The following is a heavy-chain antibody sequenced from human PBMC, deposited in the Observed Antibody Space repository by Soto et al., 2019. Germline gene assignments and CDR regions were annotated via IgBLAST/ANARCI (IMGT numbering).Heavy chain of an antibody. CDR2: IYYSGST. V-gene: IGHV4-61*01. D-gene: IGHD3-3*01. J-gene: IGHJ6*02. CDR3: AREVRDFWSGYWYYGMDV. Sequence: SETLSLTCTVSGGSVSSDSYYWSWIRQPPGKGLEWIGYIYYSGSTNYNPSLKSRVTISVDTSKNQFSLKLSSVTAADTAVYYCAREVRDFWSGYWYYGMDVWGQGTTVTVSS. CDR1: GGSVSSDSYY.